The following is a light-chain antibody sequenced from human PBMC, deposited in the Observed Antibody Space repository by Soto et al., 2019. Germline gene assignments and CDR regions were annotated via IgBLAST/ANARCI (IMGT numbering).Light chain of an antibody. CDR1: QSVSSN. J-gene: IGKJ5*01. CDR3: QQYNNYST. V-gene: IGKV3D-15*01. Sequence: EIVMTQSPATLSVSPGKRATLSCRASQSVSSNLAWYQQKPGQAPRLLIYGASNRATGIPDRLSGSGSGTEFTLTISSMQPDDFATYYCQQYNNYSTFGQGTRLEIK. CDR2: GAS.